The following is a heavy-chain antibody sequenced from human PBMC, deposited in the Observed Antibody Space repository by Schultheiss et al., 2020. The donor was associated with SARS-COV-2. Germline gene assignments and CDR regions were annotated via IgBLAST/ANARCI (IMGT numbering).Heavy chain of an antibody. V-gene: IGHV4-59*12. D-gene: IGHD6-13*01. Sequence: SETLSLTCAVYGGSFSGYYWSWIRQPPGKGLEWIGYIYYSGSTNYNPSLKSRVTMSVDTSKNQFSLKLSSVTAADTAVYYCARSPGYRGAFDIWGQGTMVTVSS. CDR1: GGSFSGYY. CDR3: ARSPGYRGAFDI. J-gene: IGHJ3*02. CDR2: IYYSGST.